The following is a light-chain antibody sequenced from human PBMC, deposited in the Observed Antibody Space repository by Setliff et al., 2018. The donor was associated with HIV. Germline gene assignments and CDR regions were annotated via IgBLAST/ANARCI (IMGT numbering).Light chain of an antibody. CDR3: YSYATRSYV. J-gene: IGLJ1*01. Sequence: LAQPRSVSGSLGQSVAISCSGSSSDVGAYNHVSWYQQYPGKAPTLIIHDVYQRPSGVPDRFSGSKSGNTASLTISGLRAEDEADYYCYSYATRSYVFGTGTKVTVL. V-gene: IGLV2-11*01. CDR2: DVY. CDR1: SSDVGAYNH.